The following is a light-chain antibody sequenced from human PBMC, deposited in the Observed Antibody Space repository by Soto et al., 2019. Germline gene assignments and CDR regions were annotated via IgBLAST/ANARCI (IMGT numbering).Light chain of an antibody. V-gene: IGKV3-20*01. CDR3: QQYGSSGT. CDR1: QSVSNNY. Sequence: EIVVAHSTGILSLSPGKRATLSCRASQSVSNNYLAWYQQKPGQAPRLLIYGASNRATGIPDRFSGSGSGTDFTLTISRLEPEDFAVYYCQQYGSSGTFGQGTKVDIK. CDR2: GAS. J-gene: IGKJ1*01.